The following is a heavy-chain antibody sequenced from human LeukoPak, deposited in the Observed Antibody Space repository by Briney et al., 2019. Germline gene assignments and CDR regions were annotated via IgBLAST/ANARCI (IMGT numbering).Heavy chain of an antibody. V-gene: IGHV1-18*01. CDR2: INNYNGDT. J-gene: IGHJ4*02. Sequence: ASVKVSCKASGYTFISYGISWVRQAPGQGLEWMGWINNYNGDTNYAQKLQGRVTMTTETSTSTAYMELRSLRSDDTAVYYCARALSRGYSGYDYGLGYWGQGTLVTVSS. D-gene: IGHD5-12*01. CDR3: ARALSRGYSGYDYGLGY. CDR1: GYTFISYG.